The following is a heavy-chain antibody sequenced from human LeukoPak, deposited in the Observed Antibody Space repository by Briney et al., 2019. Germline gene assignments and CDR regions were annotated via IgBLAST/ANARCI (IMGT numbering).Heavy chain of an antibody. D-gene: IGHD3-10*01. V-gene: IGHV3-23*01. J-gene: IGHJ3*02. CDR2: ISGSGGST. CDR1: GFTFSSYA. CDR3: AKDPGTFYNVKAFDI. Sequence: PGGSLRLSCAASGFTFSSYAMSWVRQAPGKGLEWVSAISGSGGSTYYADSVKGRFTISRDNSKNTLYLQMLSLRAEDTAVYYCAKDPGTFYNVKAFDIWSQGTMVTVSS.